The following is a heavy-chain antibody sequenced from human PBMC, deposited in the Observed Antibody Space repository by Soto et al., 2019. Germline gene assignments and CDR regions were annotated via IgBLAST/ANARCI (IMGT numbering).Heavy chain of an antibody. CDR2: ISSSSTTK. D-gene: IGHD2-15*01. J-gene: IGHJ5*02. Sequence: GGSPRLSCAASGFTFSSYSMNWVRQAPGKGLEWVSYISSSSTTKYYADSVKGRFTISRDNAKNSLYLQMNSLRAEDTAVYYCARDGCSGSNCLNWFDPWGQGT. CDR1: GFTFSSYS. V-gene: IGHV3-48*01. CDR3: ARDGCSGSNCLNWFDP.